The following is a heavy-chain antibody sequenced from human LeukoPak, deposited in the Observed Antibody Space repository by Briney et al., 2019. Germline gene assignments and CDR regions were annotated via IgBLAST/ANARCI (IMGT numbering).Heavy chain of an antibody. CDR3: ASEGGYCSSTSCYSGY. J-gene: IGHJ4*02. D-gene: IGHD2-2*02. V-gene: IGHV1-69-2*01. Sequence: ASVKISCKVSGYTFTDYYMHWVQQAPGKGLEWMGLVEPEDGETIYAEKFQGRVTITADTSTDTAYMELSSLRSEDPAVYYCASEGGYCSSTSCYSGYWGQGALVTVSS. CDR2: VEPEDGET. CDR1: GYTFTDYY.